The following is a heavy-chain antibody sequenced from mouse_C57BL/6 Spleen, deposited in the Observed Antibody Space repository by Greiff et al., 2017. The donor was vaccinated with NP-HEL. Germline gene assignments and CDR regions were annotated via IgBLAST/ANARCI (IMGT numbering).Heavy chain of an antibody. CDR2: INPNNGGT. J-gene: IGHJ4*01. CDR1: GYTFTDYN. V-gene: IGHV1-18*01. D-gene: IGHD1-1*02. CDR3: ARGGSQYYYAMDY. Sequence: VQLQQSGPELVKPGASVKIPCKASGYTFTDYNMDWVKQSHGKSLEWIGDINPNNGGTIYNQKFKGKATLTVDKSSSTAYMELRSLTSEDTAVYYCARGGSQYYYAMDYGGQGTSVTVSS.